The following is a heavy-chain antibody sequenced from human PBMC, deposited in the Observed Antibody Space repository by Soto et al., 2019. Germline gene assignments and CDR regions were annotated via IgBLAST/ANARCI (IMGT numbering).Heavy chain of an antibody. Sequence: GGSLRLSCAASGFTFSSYGMHWVRQAPGKGLEWVAVISYDGSNKYYADSVKGRFTISRDNSKNTLYLQMNSLRAEDTAVYYCAKLADTWVIAVASGYYYGMDVWGQGTTVTVSS. V-gene: IGHV3-30*18. CDR1: GFTFSSYG. CDR3: AKLADTWVIAVASGYYYGMDV. CDR2: ISYDGSNK. D-gene: IGHD6-19*01. J-gene: IGHJ6*02.